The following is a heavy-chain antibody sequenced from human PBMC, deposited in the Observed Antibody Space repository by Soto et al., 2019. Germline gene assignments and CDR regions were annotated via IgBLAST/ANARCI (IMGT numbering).Heavy chain of an antibody. Sequence: GGSLRLSCAASGSGFIFSSYGMSWVRQAPGKGLEWVSSIGESGSGKYYVDSVKGRFTISRDNAKNSLYLQMNSLRAEDTAVYYCARDSFLGEPLDYWGQGTLVTVSS. V-gene: IGHV3-7*01. CDR3: ARDSFLGEPLDY. CDR1: GSGFIFSSYG. J-gene: IGHJ4*02. D-gene: IGHD2-21*01. CDR2: IGESGSGK.